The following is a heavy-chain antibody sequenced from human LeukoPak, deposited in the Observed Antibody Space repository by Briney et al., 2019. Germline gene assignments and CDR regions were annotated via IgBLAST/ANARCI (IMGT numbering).Heavy chain of an antibody. CDR2: INHSGST. CDR3: AGGDGYNYYYFDY. Sequence: SETLSLTCAVYGGSFSGYYWSWIRQPPGKGLEWIGEINHSGSTNYNPSLKSRVTISVDTSKNQFSLKLTSVTAADTAVYYCAGGDGYNYYYFDYWGQGTLVTVSS. J-gene: IGHJ4*02. D-gene: IGHD5-24*01. V-gene: IGHV4-34*01. CDR1: GGSFSGYY.